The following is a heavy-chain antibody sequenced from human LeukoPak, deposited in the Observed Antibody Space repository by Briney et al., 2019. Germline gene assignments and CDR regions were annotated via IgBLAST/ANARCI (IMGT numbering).Heavy chain of an antibody. J-gene: IGHJ4*02. D-gene: IGHD6-19*01. CDR1: GGSISSSSYY. V-gene: IGHV4-39*07. Sequence: SETLSLTCTVSGGSISSSSYYWAWIRQPPGKGLEWIGSIHYSGSTNYNPALKSRVTISVDTSKNQFSLKVSSVTAADTAVYYCATFGASSGWSGFNSWGQGTLVTVSS. CDR2: IHYSGST. CDR3: ATFGASSGWSGFNS.